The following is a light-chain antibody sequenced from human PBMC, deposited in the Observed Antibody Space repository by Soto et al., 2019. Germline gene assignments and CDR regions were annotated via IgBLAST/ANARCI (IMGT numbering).Light chain of an antibody. CDR3: QRYGSSPRFT. V-gene: IGKV3-20*01. Sequence: EIVLTQSPGTLSLSPGERATLSCRASQSVSSSYLAWYQHKPGPAPRLLIYGASNRATGIPDRFSGSGSGTDFTLTISRLEPEDLAVYYCQRYGSSPRFTFGPGTKVDIK. J-gene: IGKJ3*01. CDR1: QSVSSSY. CDR2: GAS.